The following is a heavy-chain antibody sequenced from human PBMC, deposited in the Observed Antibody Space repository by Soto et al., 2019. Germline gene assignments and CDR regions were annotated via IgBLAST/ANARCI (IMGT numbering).Heavy chain of an antibody. Sequence: EVQLLESGGGLVQPGGSLRLSCAASGFTFTTSGMSWVRQTPGKGLLWGSAISGSGGSKYYCDSVKCRFNISIDTSKNTLSLQMNSLRAEDTAVYYCAKGAHYHGSGNYFPLDYWGQGSLVTVSS. CDR1: GFTFTTSG. V-gene: IGHV3-23*02. CDR2: ISGSGGSK. D-gene: IGHD3-10*01. CDR3: AKGAHYHGSGNYFPLDY. J-gene: IGHJ4*02.